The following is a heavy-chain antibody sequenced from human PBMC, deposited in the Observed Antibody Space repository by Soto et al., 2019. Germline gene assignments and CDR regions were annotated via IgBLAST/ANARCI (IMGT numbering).Heavy chain of an antibody. CDR3: AREWNYYFDY. CDR1: GFTFSSYA. D-gene: IGHD1-7*01. V-gene: IGHV3-30-3*01. Sequence: QVQLVESGGGVVQPGRSLRLSCAASGFTFSSYAMHWVRQAPGKGLEWVAVISYDGSNKYYADSVKGRFTISRDNYKNTLYLQMNSLRAEDTAVYYCAREWNYYFDYWGQGTLVTVSS. J-gene: IGHJ4*02. CDR2: ISYDGSNK.